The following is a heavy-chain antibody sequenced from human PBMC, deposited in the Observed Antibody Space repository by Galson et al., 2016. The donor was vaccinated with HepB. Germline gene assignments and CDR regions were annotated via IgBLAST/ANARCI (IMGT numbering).Heavy chain of an antibody. J-gene: IGHJ6*02. CDR1: GFSLSATSVG. D-gene: IGHD2-21*01. CDR2: IYWDDDK. Sequence: PALVKPTQTVTLTCTFSGFSLSATSVGVGWIRQPPGKALEWLALIYWDDDKRYSPSLKSRLTITKDTSKNQVVLTMTNMGPVDTATYYCARAYCGGDCYSHNIDYYYGLDVWGPGTTVTVSS. CDR3: ARAYCGGDCYSHNIDYYYGLDV. V-gene: IGHV2-5*02.